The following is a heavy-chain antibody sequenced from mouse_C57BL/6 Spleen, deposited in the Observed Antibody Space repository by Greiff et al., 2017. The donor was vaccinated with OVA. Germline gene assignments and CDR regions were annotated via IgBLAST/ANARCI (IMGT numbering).Heavy chain of an antibody. CDR1: GYTFSGYW. V-gene: IGHV1-82*01. Sequence: VKLQESGPELVKPGASVKISCKASGYTFSGYWMHWVKQRPGKGLEWIGRICTGDGDTNYNGKFKGKATLTVDKSSSTAYMQLTSLTSEDSAVYFCARGRNYGFAYWGQGTLVTVSS. D-gene: IGHD1-1*01. CDR2: ICTGDGDT. CDR3: ARGRNYGFAY. J-gene: IGHJ3*01.